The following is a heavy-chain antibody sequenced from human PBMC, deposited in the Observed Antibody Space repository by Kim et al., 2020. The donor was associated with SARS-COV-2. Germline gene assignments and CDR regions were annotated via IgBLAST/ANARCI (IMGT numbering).Heavy chain of an antibody. CDR2: IYYSGST. D-gene: IGHD6-19*01. V-gene: IGHV4-39*01. J-gene: IGHJ5*02. CDR1: GGSISSSSYY. Sequence: SETLSLTCTVSGGSISSSSYYWGWIRQPPGKGLEWIGSIYYSGSTYYNPSLKSRVTISVDTSKNQFSLKLSSVTAADTAVYYCARCSGWYNFWFDPWGQGTLVTVSS. CDR3: ARCSGWYNFWFDP.